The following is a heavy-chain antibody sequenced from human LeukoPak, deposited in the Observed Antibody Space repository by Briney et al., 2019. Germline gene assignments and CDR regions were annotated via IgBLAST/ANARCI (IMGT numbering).Heavy chain of an antibody. CDR2: IYENGGTT. J-gene: IGHJ5*02. Sequence: GGSLRLSCVGSGFTFRSHAMSWVRQAPEKGLEFVSGIYENGGTTYYADSVKGRFSISRDNSKNTLYLQMDSLRGEDTAVYYCAKDFRIANPAHFASWAQGALVPV. CDR1: GFTFRSHA. CDR3: AKDFRIANPAHFAS. V-gene: IGHV3-23*01. D-gene: IGHD3-3*02.